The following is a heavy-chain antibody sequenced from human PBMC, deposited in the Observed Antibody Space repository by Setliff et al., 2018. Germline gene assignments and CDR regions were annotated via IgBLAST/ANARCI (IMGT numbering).Heavy chain of an antibody. Sequence: KPSETLSLTCTVSGGSISSYYWSWIRQPPGKGLEWIGYIYYSGSTNYNPSLKSRVTISVDTSKNQFSLKLSSVTAADTAVYYCARGEGGLGYYFDYWGQGTLVTVSS. CDR2: IYYSGST. CDR1: GGSISSYY. J-gene: IGHJ4*02. CDR3: ARGEGGLGYYFDY. V-gene: IGHV4-59*01.